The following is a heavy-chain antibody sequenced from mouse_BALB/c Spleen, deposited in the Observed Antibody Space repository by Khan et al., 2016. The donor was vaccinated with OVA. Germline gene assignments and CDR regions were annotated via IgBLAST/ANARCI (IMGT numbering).Heavy chain of an antibody. CDR2: ITYSGST. J-gene: IGHJ3*01. D-gene: IGHD4-1*01. V-gene: IGHV3-2*02. Sequence: EVELVESGPGLVKPSQSLSLTCTVTGYSITSDYAWNWIRQFPGNKLEWMGYITYSGSTSYNPSLKSRISITRDTSKNQFFLQLNSVTTEDTATYYCAMGRTYWGQGTLVTVSA. CDR1: GYSITSDYA. CDR3: AMGRTY.